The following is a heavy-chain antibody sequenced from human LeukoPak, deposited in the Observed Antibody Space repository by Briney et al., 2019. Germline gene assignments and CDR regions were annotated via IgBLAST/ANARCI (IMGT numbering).Heavy chain of an antibody. CDR1: GGSISSGGYY. J-gene: IGHJ4*02. V-gene: IGHV4-39*01. Sequence: SETLSLTCTVSGGSISSGGYYWSWIRQPPGKGLEWIGSIYYSGSTYYNPSLKSRVTISVDTSKNQFSLKLSSVTAADTAVYYCARHIEYRVQLEPEFDYWGQGTLVTVSS. CDR3: ARHIEYRVQLEPEFDY. CDR2: IYYSGST. D-gene: IGHD1-1*01.